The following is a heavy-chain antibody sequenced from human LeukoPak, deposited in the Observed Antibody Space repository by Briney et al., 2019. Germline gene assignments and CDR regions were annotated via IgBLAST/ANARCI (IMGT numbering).Heavy chain of an antibody. CDR2: INHSGST. J-gene: IGHJ6*04. Sequence: SETLSLTCAVYGGSFSGYYWSWIRQPPGKGLEWIGEINHSGSTNYNPPLKSRVTISVDTSKNQFSLKLSSVTAADTAVYYCARWRNYYGSGSYYNGNYYGMDVWGKGTTVTVSS. V-gene: IGHV4-34*01. CDR3: ARWRNYYGSGSYYNGNYYGMDV. D-gene: IGHD3-10*01. CDR1: GGSFSGYY.